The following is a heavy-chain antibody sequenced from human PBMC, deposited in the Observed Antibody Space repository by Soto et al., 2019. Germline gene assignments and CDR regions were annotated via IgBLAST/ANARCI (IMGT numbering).Heavy chain of an antibody. CDR3: ARLDIVATSYFDY. J-gene: IGHJ4*02. V-gene: IGHV1-69*13. CDR2: IIPIFGTA. Sequence: SVKVSCKASGGTFSSYAISWVRQAPGQGLEWMGGIIPIFGTANYAQKFQGGVTITADESTSTAYMELSSLRSEDTAVYYCARLDIVATSYFDYWGQGTLVTVSS. CDR1: GGTFSSYA. D-gene: IGHD5-12*01.